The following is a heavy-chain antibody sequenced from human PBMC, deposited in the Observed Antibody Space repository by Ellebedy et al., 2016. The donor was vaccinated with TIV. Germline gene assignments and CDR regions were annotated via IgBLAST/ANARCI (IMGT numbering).Heavy chain of an antibody. CDR1: GFTFGDFY. V-gene: IGHV3-11*03. CDR2: IRPSSRFI. D-gene: IGHD3-16*01. J-gene: IGHJ4*02. Sequence: GGSLRLXXAVSGFTFGDFYMSWIRQAPGKGLEWISYIRPSSRFIHYAESVKGRFTISRDNAKSSLFLQLNSLRADDTAVYYCARQRKPPHFDSAGHYPFDVWGQGALVTVSS. CDR3: ARQRKPPHFDSAGHYPFDV.